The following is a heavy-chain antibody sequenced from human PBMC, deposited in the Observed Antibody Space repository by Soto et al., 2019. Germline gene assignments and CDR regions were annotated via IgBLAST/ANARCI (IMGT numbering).Heavy chain of an antibody. CDR2: IRSKANSNTI. Sequence: GGSLRLPCTASGFTLSDCGIHGVRQASGKGLEWVGRIRSKANSNTIAYAASVKGRFIISRDDSKNTAYLQMNSLKTEDTAVYYCTPDRVAGDCSSSSCYAFWGQGT. CDR3: TPDRVAGDCSSSSCYAF. CDR1: GFTLSDCG. J-gene: IGHJ4*02. V-gene: IGHV3-73*01. D-gene: IGHD2-2*01.